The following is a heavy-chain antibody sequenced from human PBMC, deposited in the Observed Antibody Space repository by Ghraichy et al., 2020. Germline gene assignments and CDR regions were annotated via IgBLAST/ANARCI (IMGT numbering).Heavy chain of an antibody. CDR1: GFTVSSNY. CDR2: IYSGGST. V-gene: IGHV3-53*01. J-gene: IGHJ4*02. D-gene: IGHD1-26*01. CDR3: ARDPPETPGWELPY. Sequence: GESLNISCAASGFTVSSNYMSWVRQAPGKGLEWVSVIYSGGSTYYADSVKGRFTISRDNSKNTLYLQMNSLRAEDTAVYYCARDPPETPGWELPYWGQGTLVTVSS.